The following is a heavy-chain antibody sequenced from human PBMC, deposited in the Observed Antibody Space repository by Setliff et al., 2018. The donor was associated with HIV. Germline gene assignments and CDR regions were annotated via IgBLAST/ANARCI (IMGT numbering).Heavy chain of an antibody. CDR3: ARVYCSTTSCNDEYFYDY. CDR2: IYPNSGGT. D-gene: IGHD2-2*01. V-gene: IGHV1-2*06. J-gene: IGHJ4*01. CDR1: GYTFTGYY. Sequence: ASVKVSCKASGYTFTGYYIHWVRQAPGQGLEWMGRIYPNSGGTNFAQKFQGRVTMTRDTSISTAYMELSRLTSDDTAMYYCARVYCSTTSCNDEYFYDYWGQGTLVTVSS.